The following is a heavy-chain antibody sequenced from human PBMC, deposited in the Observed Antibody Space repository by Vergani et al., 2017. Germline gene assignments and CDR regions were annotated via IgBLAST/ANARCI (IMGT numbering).Heavy chain of an antibody. CDR2: IDHTGRP. V-gene: IGHV4-34*01. CDR1: GGSFTSYH. J-gene: IGHJ6*03. Sequence: QVQLQQWCGGLLKPSETLSLTCVVNGGSFTSYHWTWILQSPGEGLEWVGDIDHTGRPDYTPSLKSRLTMSVDKSRTQFSLTLNSVTATDTAIYFCARVNTETNGHLYYYYYMDVWGQGTAVTVS. CDR3: ARVNTETNGHLYYYYYMDV. D-gene: IGHD4-11*01.